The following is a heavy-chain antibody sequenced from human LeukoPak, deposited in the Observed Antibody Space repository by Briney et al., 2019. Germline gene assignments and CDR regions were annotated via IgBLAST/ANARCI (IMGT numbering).Heavy chain of an antibody. CDR3: ANLVAAGVYYYYYMDV. V-gene: IGHV4-39*07. CDR2: IYYSGST. CDR1: GDSLSTSNSY. J-gene: IGHJ6*03. D-gene: IGHD6-13*01. Sequence: PSETLSLTCTVSGDSLSTSNSYWGWIRQPPGKELEWIGSIYYSGSTYYNPSLKSRITISVNTSKNQFSLKLSSVTAADTAVYYCANLVAAGVYYYYYMDVWGKGTTVTVSS.